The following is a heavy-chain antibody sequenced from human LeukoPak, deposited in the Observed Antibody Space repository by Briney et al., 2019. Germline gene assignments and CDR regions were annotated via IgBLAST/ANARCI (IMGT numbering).Heavy chain of an antibody. CDR3: ARPFVSGSTFPFGY. J-gene: IGHJ4*02. D-gene: IGHD3-10*01. Sequence: PGRSLRLSCAASGFTFSSYAMHWVRQAPGKGLEWVAVIWYDGSNKYYADSVKGRFTISRDNSKNTLYLQMNSLRAEDTAVYYCARPFVSGSTFPFGYWGQGTLVTVSS. CDR1: GFTFSSYA. CDR2: IWYDGSNK. V-gene: IGHV3-33*08.